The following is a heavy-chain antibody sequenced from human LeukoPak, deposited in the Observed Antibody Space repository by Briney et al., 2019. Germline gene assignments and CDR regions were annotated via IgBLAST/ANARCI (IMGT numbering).Heavy chain of an antibody. CDR1: GYTLTELS. Sequence: ASVKVSCKVSGYTLTELSMHWVRRAPGKGLEWMGGFDPEDGETIYAQKFQGRVTMTEDTSTDTAYMELSSLRSEDTAVYYCARGSGKTTPDYYFDYWGQGTLVTVSS. D-gene: IGHD1-26*01. J-gene: IGHJ4*02. CDR3: ARGSGKTTPDYYFDY. V-gene: IGHV1-24*01. CDR2: FDPEDGET.